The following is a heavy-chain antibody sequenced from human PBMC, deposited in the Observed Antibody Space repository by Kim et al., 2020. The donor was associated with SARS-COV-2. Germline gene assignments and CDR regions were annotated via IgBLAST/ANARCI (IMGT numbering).Heavy chain of an antibody. J-gene: IGHJ6*04. CDR2: INWNSGAV. CDR1: GFTFGDYA. CDR3: AKGFGLQGYNFHFLDG. Sequence: GGSLRLSCAASGFTFGDYAMHWVRQVPGKGLEWVSGINWNSGAVGYADSVKGRFTISRDNAENSLFLQMNSLRPEDTALYYCAKGFGLQGYNFHFLDGWGKGTTVTVSS. V-gene: IGHV3-9*01. D-gene: IGHD2-2*02.